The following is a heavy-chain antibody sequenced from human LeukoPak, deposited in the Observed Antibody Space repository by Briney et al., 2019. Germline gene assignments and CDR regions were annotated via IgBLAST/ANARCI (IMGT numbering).Heavy chain of an antibody. CDR2: VSGGGGGT. Sequence: GGPLRLSCAASGFTFSSYAMMWVRQAPGKGLEWVSTVSGGGGGTYYADSVKGRFTISRDNSKNTLYLQMNSLRGEDTAVYYCAKGAAAGQVDWFDPWGQGTLVTVSS. CDR3: AKGAAAGQVDWFDP. CDR1: GFTFSSYA. J-gene: IGHJ5*02. D-gene: IGHD6-13*01. V-gene: IGHV3-23*01.